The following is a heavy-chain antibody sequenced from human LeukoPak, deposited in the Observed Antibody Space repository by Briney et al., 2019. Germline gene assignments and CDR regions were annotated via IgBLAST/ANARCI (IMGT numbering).Heavy chain of an antibody. CDR1: GFTFSSYG. D-gene: IGHD3-10*01. J-gene: IGHJ4*02. CDR3: ARGKDLVRGVIDY. V-gene: IGHV3-33*01. CDR2: IWYDGSNK. Sequence: GGSLRLSCAASGFTFSSYGMHWVRQAPGKGLEWVAVIWYDGSNKYYADSVKGRFTISRDNSKNTLYLQMNSLRAEDTAVYYCARGKDLVRGVIDYWGQGTLVTVSS.